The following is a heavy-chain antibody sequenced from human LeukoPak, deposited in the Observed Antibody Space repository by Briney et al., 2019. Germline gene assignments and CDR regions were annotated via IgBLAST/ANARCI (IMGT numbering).Heavy chain of an antibody. J-gene: IGHJ4*02. CDR1: GFTFSTYW. V-gene: IGHV3-7*04. Sequence: GGSLRLSCAASGFTFSTYWMTWVRQAPGKGLEWVANIKDDGSEKSYEDSVKGRFTISRDNANNAVYLQMDTLRVEDTAVYYCARGLIYFEVWGQGTLVTVSS. CDR2: IKDDGSEK. D-gene: IGHD3-9*01. CDR3: ARGLIYFEV.